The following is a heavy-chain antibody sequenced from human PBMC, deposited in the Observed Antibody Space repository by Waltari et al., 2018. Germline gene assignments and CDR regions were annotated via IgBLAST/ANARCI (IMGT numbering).Heavy chain of an antibody. V-gene: IGHV4-59*01. CDR3: AKDDWGSFDY. Sequence: QVQLQESGPGLVKPSETLSLTCTVSGGSISSYYWSWIRQPPGKGLEWIGYIYYSGSTNYNPSLKSRVTISVDTSKNQFSLKLSSVTAADTALYYCAKDDWGSFDYWGQGTLVTVSS. CDR1: GGSISSYY. J-gene: IGHJ4*02. CDR2: IYYSGST. D-gene: IGHD7-27*01.